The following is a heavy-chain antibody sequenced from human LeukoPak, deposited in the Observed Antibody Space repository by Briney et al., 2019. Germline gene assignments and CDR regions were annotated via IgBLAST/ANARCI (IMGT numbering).Heavy chain of an antibody. Sequence: QTLSLTCAISGDSVSSNTPAWNWIRHSPSRGLEWLGRTYDRSKWYNDYAVSVRSRITINPDTARNQFSLQLNSVTPEDTAVCYCVRQQRGAFDYWGQGTLVAVSS. CDR3: VRQQRGAFDY. CDR2: TYDRSKWYN. D-gene: IGHD6-13*01. V-gene: IGHV6-1*01. J-gene: IGHJ4*02. CDR1: GDSVSSNTPA.